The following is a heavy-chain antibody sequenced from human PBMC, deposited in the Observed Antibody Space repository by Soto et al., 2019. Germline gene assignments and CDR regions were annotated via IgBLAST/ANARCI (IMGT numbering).Heavy chain of an antibody. J-gene: IGHJ4*02. CDR3: ATTNYCSSTSCPPFY. Sequence: ASVKVSCKASGYTFTSYGISWVRQAPGQGLEWMGWISAYNGNTNYAQKLQGRVTMTTDTSTSTAYMELRSLRSDDTAVYYCATTNYCSSTSCPPFYWGQGTLVTVSS. V-gene: IGHV1-18*01. CDR2: ISAYNGNT. CDR1: GYTFTSYG. D-gene: IGHD2-2*01.